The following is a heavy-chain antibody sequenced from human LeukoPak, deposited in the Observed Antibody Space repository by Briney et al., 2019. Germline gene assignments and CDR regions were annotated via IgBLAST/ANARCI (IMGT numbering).Heavy chain of an antibody. Sequence: GESLKISCKGSGYSFTSYWIGWVRQMPGKGLGWVGIIYPGDSDTRYSPSFQGQVTISADKSISTAYLQWSSLKASDTAMYYCARPAVAGTAVNYFDPWGQGTLVTVSS. CDR3: ARPAVAGTAVNYFDP. D-gene: IGHD6-19*01. CDR1: GYSFTSYW. J-gene: IGHJ5*02. CDR2: IYPGDSDT. V-gene: IGHV5-51*01.